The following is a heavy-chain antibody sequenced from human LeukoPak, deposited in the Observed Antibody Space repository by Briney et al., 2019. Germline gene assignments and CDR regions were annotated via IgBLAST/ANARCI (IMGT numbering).Heavy chain of an antibody. V-gene: IGHV1-18*01. J-gene: IGHJ5*02. CDR2: ISAYNGNT. CDR1: GYTFTSYG. CDR3: ARLSSNWFDP. Sequence: GASVKISCKASGYTFTSYGISWVRQAPGQGLEWMGWISAYNGNTNYAQKLQGRVTMTRDTSISTAYMELSRLRSDDTAVYYCARLSSNWFDPWGQGTLVTVSS. D-gene: IGHD3-3*02.